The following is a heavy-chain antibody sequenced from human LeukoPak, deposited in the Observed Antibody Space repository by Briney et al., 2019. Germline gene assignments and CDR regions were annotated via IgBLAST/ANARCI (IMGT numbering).Heavy chain of an antibody. J-gene: IGHJ6*03. Sequence: PGGSLRLSCAASGFTFSSYSMNWVRQAPGKGLEWVSSISSSSSYIYYADSVKVRFTISRDNAKNSLYLQMNSLRAEDTAVYYCARERAYGSGSYYYYYYYMDVWGKGTTVTVSS. CDR1: GFTFSSYS. CDR3: ARERAYGSGSYYYYYYYMDV. D-gene: IGHD3-10*01. CDR2: ISSSSSYI. V-gene: IGHV3-21*04.